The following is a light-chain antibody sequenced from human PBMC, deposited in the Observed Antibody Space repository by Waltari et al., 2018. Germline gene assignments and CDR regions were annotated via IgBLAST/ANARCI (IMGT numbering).Light chain of an antibody. V-gene: IGLV1-51*01. CDR3: GTWDNNLSPGGV. Sequence: QSVLTQPPSVSAAPGQKVTISCSGSSSNIGSYSVSWYQQLPGTAPKLLIYDDYKRPSGIPDRFSGPKSGTSATLGITGLQTGDEAEYYCGTWDNNLSPGGVFGGGTKLTVL. CDR1: SSNIGSYS. J-gene: IGLJ3*02. CDR2: DDY.